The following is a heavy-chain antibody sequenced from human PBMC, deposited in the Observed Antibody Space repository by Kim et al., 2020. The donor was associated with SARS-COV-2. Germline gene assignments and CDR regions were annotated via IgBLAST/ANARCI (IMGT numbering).Heavy chain of an antibody. CDR1: GFTFSSYG. CDR3: AKDRDDAWHYYYYMDV. CDR2: ISYDGSNK. V-gene: IGHV3-30*18. Sequence: GGSLRLSCAASGFTFSSYGMHWVRQAPGKGLEWVAVISYDGSNKYYADSVKGRFTISRDNSKNTLYLLMNSPRAEDTAVYHCAKDRDDAWHYYYYMDVWGKGTTVTVSS. D-gene: IGHD2-2*01. J-gene: IGHJ6*03.